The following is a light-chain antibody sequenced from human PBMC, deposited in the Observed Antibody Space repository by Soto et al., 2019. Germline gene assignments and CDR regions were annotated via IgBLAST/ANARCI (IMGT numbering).Light chain of an antibody. V-gene: IGLV4-69*01. CDR1: TGRATYA. Sequence: QLVLTQSPSASASLGASVNLTCHLSTGRATYAIAWHQQHPEKGPRYLMKVDSDGSHIKGDGIPDRFSGSSSGTERNLTISSLQYEDEADYYCQTWATGIPAVFGGGTQLTVL. CDR3: QTWATGIPAV. J-gene: IGLJ7*01. CDR2: VDSDGSH.